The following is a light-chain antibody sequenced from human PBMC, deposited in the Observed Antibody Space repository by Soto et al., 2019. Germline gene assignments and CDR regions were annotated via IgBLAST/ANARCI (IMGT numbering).Light chain of an antibody. V-gene: IGKV1-39*01. J-gene: IGKJ1*01. CDR1: QSISSY. CDR2: AAS. Sequence: DIQMTQSPSSQSASVGDRVTITCRASQSISSYLNWYQQKPGKDPKLLIYAASSLQSGVPSRFSGSGSGTDFTLTISSLQPEDFATYYSQQSYSTPWTFGQGTKVEIK. CDR3: QQSYSTPWT.